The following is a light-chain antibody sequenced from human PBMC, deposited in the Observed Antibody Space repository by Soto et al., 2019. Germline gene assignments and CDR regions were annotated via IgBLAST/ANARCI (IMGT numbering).Light chain of an antibody. J-gene: IGKJ2*01. Sequence: EIVLTQSPGTLSLSPGERATLSCRASQSVGSSYLAWCQQRPGQAPRVLIYGASSRATGIPDRFSGSGSGTDFTLTISRLEPEDYAVYYCQQYGTAPYTFRQGTKLEIK. CDR3: QQYGTAPYT. CDR2: GAS. CDR1: QSVGSSY. V-gene: IGKV3-20*01.